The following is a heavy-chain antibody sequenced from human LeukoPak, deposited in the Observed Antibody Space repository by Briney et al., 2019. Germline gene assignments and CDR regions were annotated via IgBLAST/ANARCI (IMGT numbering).Heavy chain of an antibody. V-gene: IGHV4-59*01. D-gene: IGHD5-12*01. J-gene: IGHJ4*02. CDR2: IYYSGST. CDR1: GGSISSYY. CDR3: ARDATMMGNYFNY. Sequence: SETLSLTCTVSGGSISSYYWSWIRRPPGKGLEWIGYIYYSGSTNYNPSLKSRVTISVDTSKNQFSLKLSSVTAADTAVYYCARDATMMGNYFNYWGQGTLVTVSS.